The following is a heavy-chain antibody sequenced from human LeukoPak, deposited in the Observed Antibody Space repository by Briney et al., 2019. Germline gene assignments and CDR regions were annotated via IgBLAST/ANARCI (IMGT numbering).Heavy chain of an antibody. V-gene: IGHV4-59*01. Sequence: SETLSLTCAVSGGSITYYYWSWIRQPPGRGLEWIGYISYTGNTNYNPSLKSRVTISVDTSKNQFSLKLSSVTAADTAVYYCARVTRFGGWFDPWGQGTLVTVSS. CDR2: ISYTGNT. D-gene: IGHD3-16*01. J-gene: IGHJ5*02. CDR1: GGSITYYY. CDR3: ARVTRFGGWFDP.